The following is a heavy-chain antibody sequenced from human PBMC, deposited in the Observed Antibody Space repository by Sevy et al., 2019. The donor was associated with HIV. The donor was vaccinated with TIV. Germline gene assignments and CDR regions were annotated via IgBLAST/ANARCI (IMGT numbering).Heavy chain of an antibody. J-gene: IGHJ6*02. D-gene: IGHD2-2*01. CDR2: ISGSGGST. CDR3: AKGGYCSSTSCYGAYYGMDV. V-gene: IGHV3-23*01. CDR1: GFTFSGYA. Sequence: GGSLRLSCAASGFTFSGYAMSWVRQAPGKGLEWVSAISGSGGSTYYADTVKGRFTISRDNSKNTLYLQMNSLRAEDTAVYYCAKGGYCSSTSCYGAYYGMDVWGQGTTVTVSS.